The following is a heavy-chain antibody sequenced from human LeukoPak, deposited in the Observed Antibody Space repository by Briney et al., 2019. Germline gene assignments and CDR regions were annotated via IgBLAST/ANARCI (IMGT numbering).Heavy chain of an antibody. V-gene: IGHV4-59*01. D-gene: IGHD2-15*01. CDR2: IYYSGST. CDR1: GGSISSYY. Sequence: SETLSLTCTVSGGSISSYYWSWLRQPPGKGLEWLGYIYYSGSTNYNPSLKSRVTISVDTSKNQFSLKLSSVTAADTAVYYCARVALDIVVVVAATPEWYFDLWGRGTLVTVSS. CDR3: ARVALDIVVVVAATPEWYFDL. J-gene: IGHJ2*01.